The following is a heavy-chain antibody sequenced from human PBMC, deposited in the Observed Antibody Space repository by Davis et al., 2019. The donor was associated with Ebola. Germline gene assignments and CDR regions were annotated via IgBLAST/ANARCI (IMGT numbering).Heavy chain of an antibody. CDR1: GYTFTSYD. V-gene: IGHV1-8*01. J-gene: IGHJ4*02. Sequence: ASVKVSCKASGYTFTSYDINWVRQATGQGLEWMGWMNPNSGNTGYAQKLQGRVTMTTDTSTSTAYMELRSLRSDDTAVYYCARNYYGSGSYYNADYWGQGTLVTVSS. CDR2: MNPNSGNT. CDR3: ARNYYGSGSYYNADY. D-gene: IGHD3-10*01.